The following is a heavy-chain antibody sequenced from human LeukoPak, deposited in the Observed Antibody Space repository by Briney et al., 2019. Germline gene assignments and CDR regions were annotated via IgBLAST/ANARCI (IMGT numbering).Heavy chain of an antibody. Sequence: ASVKVSCKASGYTFTIYDINWVRQAAGQGLEWMGWMNPDSGNTDFAQKFQGRVTMTRNTSISTAYMELSSLTSEDTAVYYCAVHLPGDYLDPWGQGTLVPVSS. CDR1: GYTFTIYD. CDR3: AVHLPGDYLDP. V-gene: IGHV1-8*01. J-gene: IGHJ5*02. D-gene: IGHD4-17*01. CDR2: MNPDSGNT.